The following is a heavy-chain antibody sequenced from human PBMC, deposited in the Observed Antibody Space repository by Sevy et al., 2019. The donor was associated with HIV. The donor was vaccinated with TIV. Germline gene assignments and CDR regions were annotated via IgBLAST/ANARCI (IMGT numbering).Heavy chain of an antibody. CDR3: ARDYDYDSSGYDGGAFDI. V-gene: IGHV4-59*13. D-gene: IGHD3-22*01. CDR2: IYYSGST. CDR1: GGSISSYY. J-gene: IGHJ3*02. Sequence: SETLSLTCTVSGGSISSYYWSWIRQPPGKGLEWIGYIYYSGSTNYNPSLKSRVTISVDTSKNQFSLKLSSVTAADTVVYYCARDYDYDSSGYDGGAFDIWGQGTMVTVSS.